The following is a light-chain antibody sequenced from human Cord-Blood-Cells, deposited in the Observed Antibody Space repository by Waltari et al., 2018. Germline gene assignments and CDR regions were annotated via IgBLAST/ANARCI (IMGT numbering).Light chain of an antibody. CDR3: QQSYSTIFT. V-gene: IGKV1-39*01. J-gene: IGKJ3*01. CDR1: QGISSY. CDR2: AAS. Sequence: DIQMTQSPSSLSASVGDRVTITCRASQGISSYLNWYQQKPGKAPKLLIYAASSLQSGVPSRFSGSGSGTDFTLTISSLQPEDFATYYCQQSYSTIFTFGPGTKVDIK.